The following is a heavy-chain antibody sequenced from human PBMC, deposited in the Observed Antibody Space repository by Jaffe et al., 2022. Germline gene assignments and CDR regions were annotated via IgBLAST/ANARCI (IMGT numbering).Heavy chain of an antibody. CDR1: GGSFSGYY. CDR3: ARGVGYYDYVWGSYRNKGEDY. D-gene: IGHD3-16*02. J-gene: IGHJ4*02. V-gene: IGHV4-34*01. Sequence: QVQLQQWGAGLLKPSETLSLTCAVYGGSFSGYYWSWIRQPPGKGLEWIGEINHSGSTNYNPSLKSRVTISVDTSKNQFSLKLSSVTAADTAVYYCARGVGYYDYVWGSYRNKGEDYWGQGTLVTVSS. CDR2: INHSGST.